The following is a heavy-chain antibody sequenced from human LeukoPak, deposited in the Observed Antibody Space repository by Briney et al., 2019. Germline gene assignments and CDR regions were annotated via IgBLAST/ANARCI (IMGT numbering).Heavy chain of an antibody. D-gene: IGHD3-16*01. CDR3: AKGHDRGYFDY. Sequence: QAGGSLRLSCAASGFTFSSYDMHWVRQATGKGLEWVSAIGTAGDTYYPGSVKGRFTISRDNSKNTLYLQMNSLRAEDTAVYYCAKGHDRGYFDYWGQGTLVTVSS. CDR2: IGTAGDT. V-gene: IGHV3-13*01. J-gene: IGHJ4*02. CDR1: GFTFSSYD.